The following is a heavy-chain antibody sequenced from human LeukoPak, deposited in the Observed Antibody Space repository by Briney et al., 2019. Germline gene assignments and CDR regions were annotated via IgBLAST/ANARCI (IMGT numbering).Heavy chain of an antibody. CDR2: FDPEDGET. V-gene: IGHV1-24*01. Sequence: ASVKVSCKVSGYTLTELSMHWVRQAPGKGLEWMGGFDPEDGETIYAQKFQGRVTMTEDTSTDTAYMELSSLRSEDTAVYYCARSPYRLLRYFDWFPIFDYWGQGTLVTVSS. CDR1: GYTLTELS. D-gene: IGHD3-9*01. J-gene: IGHJ4*02. CDR3: ARSPYRLLRYFDWFPIFDY.